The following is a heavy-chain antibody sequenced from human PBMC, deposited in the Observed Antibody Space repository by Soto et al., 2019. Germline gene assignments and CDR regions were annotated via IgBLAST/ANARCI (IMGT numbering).Heavy chain of an antibody. J-gene: IGHJ6*02. CDR2: ISSSGSTI. D-gene: IGHD2-15*01. V-gene: IGHV3-48*03. CDR3: ARALGYCSGGSCYGYYYYGMDV. Sequence: QPGGSLRLSCAASGFTFSSYEMNWVRQAPGKGLEWVSYISSSGSTIYYADSVKGRFTISRDNAKNSLYLQMNSLRAEDTAVYYCARALGYCSGGSCYGYYYYGMDVWGQGTTVTVSS. CDR1: GFTFSSYE.